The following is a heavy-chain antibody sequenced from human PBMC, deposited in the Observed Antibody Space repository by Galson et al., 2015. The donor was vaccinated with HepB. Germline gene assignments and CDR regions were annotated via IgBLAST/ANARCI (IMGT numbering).Heavy chain of an antibody. CDR3: SRRADNGDPTFDY. D-gene: IGHD4-17*01. J-gene: IGHJ4*02. CDR1: GFTFSGSA. V-gene: IGHV3-73*01. Sequence: SLRLSCAASGFTFSGSAMHWARQASGKGLEWVGRIRNKGNSYVTTYGASVKGRFTISRDDSKNTAYLQMNSLKTEDTAVYYCSRRADNGDPTFDYWGQGTLVIVSS. CDR2: IRNKGNSYVT.